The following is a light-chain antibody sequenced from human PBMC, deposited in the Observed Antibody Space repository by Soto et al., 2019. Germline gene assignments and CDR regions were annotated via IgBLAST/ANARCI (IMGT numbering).Light chain of an antibody. Sequence: EIVLTQSTGTLSLSPGERATLSCRASQSVSSSYLAWYQQKPGQAPRLLIYGASSRATGIPDRFSGSGSGTDFTLTISRLEPEDFAVYYCPLFGSSPLYTFGQGTKLEI. CDR1: QSVSSSY. V-gene: IGKV3-20*01. CDR2: GAS. J-gene: IGKJ2*01. CDR3: PLFGSSPLYT.